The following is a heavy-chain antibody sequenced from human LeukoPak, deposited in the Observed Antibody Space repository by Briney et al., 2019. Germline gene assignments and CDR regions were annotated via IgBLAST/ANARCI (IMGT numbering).Heavy chain of an antibody. CDR1: GYTFTSYG. CDR3: AREIAEYCSSTSCPLGY. Sequence: ASVKVSCKASGYTFTSYGISWVRQAPGQGLEWMGWISAYNGNTNYAQKLQGRVTMTTDTSTSTAYMELRSLRSDDTAVYYCAREIAEYCSSTSCPLGYWGQGTLVTVSS. CDR2: ISAYNGNT. J-gene: IGHJ4*02. D-gene: IGHD2-2*01. V-gene: IGHV1-18*01.